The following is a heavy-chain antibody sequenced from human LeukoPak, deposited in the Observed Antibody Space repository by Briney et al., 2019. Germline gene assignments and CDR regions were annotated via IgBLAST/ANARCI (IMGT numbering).Heavy chain of an antibody. D-gene: IGHD3-10*01. CDR1: GFTFSDYY. V-gene: IGHV3-11*01. CDR3: ASLRGVNR. J-gene: IGHJ1*01. CDR2: ISSSGTTL. Sequence: GGPLRLSCAASGFTFSDYYMSWIRQPPGEGLEWVSYISSSGTTLYYADSVRGRFTVSRDNAKNSLYLQMDSLSAEDTAVYYCASLRGVNRWGQGTLVTVSS.